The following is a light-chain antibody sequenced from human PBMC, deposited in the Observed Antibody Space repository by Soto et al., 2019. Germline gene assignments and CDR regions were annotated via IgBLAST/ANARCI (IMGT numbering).Light chain of an antibody. CDR1: QSISSD. V-gene: IGKV3-15*01. CDR3: QQYNNWPCT. CDR2: GAS. Sequence: EILMTQSPATLSVSPGERATLSCRASQSISSDLGWYQQKPGQPPRLLIYGASTRASGIPARFSGSGSGTAFTLTISSLQSEDFAVYFCQQYNNWPCTFGQGTKVDIK. J-gene: IGKJ2*02.